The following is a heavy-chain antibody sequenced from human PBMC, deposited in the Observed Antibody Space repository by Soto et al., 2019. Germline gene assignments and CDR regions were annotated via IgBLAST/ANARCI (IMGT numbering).Heavy chain of an antibody. CDR3: ARSSVDTAMAWEMAYYYYGMDV. J-gene: IGHJ6*02. Sequence: SETLSLTCTVSGGSISSYYWSWIRQPPGKGLEWIGYIYYSGSTNYNPSLKSRVTISVDTSKNQFSLKLSSVTAADTAVYYCARSSVDTAMAWEMAYYYYGMDVWGQGTTVTVSS. CDR1: GGSISSYY. CDR2: IYYSGST. D-gene: IGHD5-18*01. V-gene: IGHV4-59*01.